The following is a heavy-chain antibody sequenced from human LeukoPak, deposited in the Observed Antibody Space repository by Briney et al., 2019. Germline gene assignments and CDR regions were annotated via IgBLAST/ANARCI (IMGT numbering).Heavy chain of an antibody. V-gene: IGHV1-18*01. CDR3: AKDRIAVAGPYLPYDY. CDR2: ISAYNGNT. J-gene: IGHJ4*02. CDR1: GYTFTSYG. D-gene: IGHD6-19*01. Sequence: ASVKVSCKASGYTFTSYGISWVRQAPGQGLEWMGWISAYNGNTNYAQKLQGRVTMTTDTSTSTAYMELRSLRSDDTAVYYCAKDRIAVAGPYLPYDYWGQGTLVTVSS.